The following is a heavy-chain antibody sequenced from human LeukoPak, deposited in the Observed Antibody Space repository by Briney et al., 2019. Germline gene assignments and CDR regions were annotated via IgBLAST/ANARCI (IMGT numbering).Heavy chain of an antibody. Sequence: SQILSLTCAISGDSVSSNSAAWNWIRQSPSRGLEWLGRTYYRSKWYNDYAVSVKSRITINPDTSKNQFSLQLNSVTPEDTAVYYCARGGYCSSTSCYTWYGMDVWGQGTTVTVSS. CDR1: GDSVSSNSAA. CDR3: ARGGYCSSTSCYTWYGMDV. D-gene: IGHD2-2*02. CDR2: TYYRSKWYN. J-gene: IGHJ6*02. V-gene: IGHV6-1*01.